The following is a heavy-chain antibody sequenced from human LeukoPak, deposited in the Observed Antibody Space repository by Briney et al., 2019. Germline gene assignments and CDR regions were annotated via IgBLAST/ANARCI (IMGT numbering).Heavy chain of an antibody. V-gene: IGHV4-39*01. D-gene: IGHD6-13*01. Sequence: PSETLSLTCTVSGGSISSYSYYWGWIRQPPGKGLEWIGGIYYTGSTNYNPSLKSRVTISVDMSRNHFSLRVSSVAAADTAVYYCARHHGYSSSYFDYWGQGTLVAVSA. J-gene: IGHJ4*02. CDR1: GGSISSYSYY. CDR3: ARHHGYSSSYFDY. CDR2: IYYTGST.